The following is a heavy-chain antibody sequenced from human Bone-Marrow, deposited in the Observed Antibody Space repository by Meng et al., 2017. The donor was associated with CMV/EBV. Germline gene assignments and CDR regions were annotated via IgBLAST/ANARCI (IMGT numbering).Heavy chain of an antibody. CDR3: ARALTGREDY. D-gene: IGHD7-27*01. V-gene: IGHV1-2*02. CDR2: INPNSGAT. Sequence: KVSCKASGYPFTVSYMHWVRQAPGRGLEWMGSINPNSGATSYARKFQGRVTMTRDTSISTAYMELSSLMSDDTAVYYCARALTGREDYWGQGTLVTVSS. J-gene: IGHJ4*02. CDR1: GYPFTVSY.